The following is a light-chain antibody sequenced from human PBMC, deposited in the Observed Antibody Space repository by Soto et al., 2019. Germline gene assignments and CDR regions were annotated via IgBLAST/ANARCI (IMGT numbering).Light chain of an antibody. V-gene: IGLV2-14*01. CDR1: SSDVGRYNY. J-gene: IGLJ1*01. Sequence: QSALTQPASVSGSPGQSITISCTGTSSDVGRYNYVSWYQQHPVKAPKLMIYDVTNRPSGVSDRFSGSKSGNTASLTISGLQAEDEADYYCSSYTRSTTPYVFGTGTKLTVL. CDR2: DVT. CDR3: SSYTRSTTPYV.